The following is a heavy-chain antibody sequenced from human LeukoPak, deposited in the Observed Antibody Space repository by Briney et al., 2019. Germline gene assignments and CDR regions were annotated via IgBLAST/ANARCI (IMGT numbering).Heavy chain of an antibody. CDR1: GFTFSDHY. D-gene: IGHD4-17*01. CDR2: ISGSGTYT. J-gene: IGHJ6*02. Sequence: PGGSLRLSCAASGFTFSDHYMSWIRQAPGKGLEWVSYISGSGTYTNYADSVKGRFTISRDNAKNSLYLQMNSLGAEDTAVYYCARDQRRTTVTLLYNYYYGLDVWGQGTTVTVSS. V-gene: IGHV3-11*05. CDR3: ARDQRRTTVTLLYNYYYGLDV.